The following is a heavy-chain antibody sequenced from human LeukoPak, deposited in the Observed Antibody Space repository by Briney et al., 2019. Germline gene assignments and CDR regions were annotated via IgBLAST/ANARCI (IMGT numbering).Heavy chain of an antibody. V-gene: IGHV3-7*01. D-gene: IGHD6-13*01. CDR1: GFTFSSYW. CDR3: ARAPAWSSSSWYYMDV. J-gene: IGHJ6*03. CDR2: IKQDGSEK. Sequence: PGGSLRLSCAASGFTFSSYWMSWVRQAPGKGLEWVANIKQDGSEKYYVDSVKGRFTISRDNAKNSLYLQMNSLRAEDTAVYYCARAPAWSSSSWYYMDVWGKGTTVTVSS.